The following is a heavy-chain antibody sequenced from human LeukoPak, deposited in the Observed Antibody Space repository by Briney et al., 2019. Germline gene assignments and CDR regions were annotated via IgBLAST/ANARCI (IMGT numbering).Heavy chain of an antibody. D-gene: IGHD1-1*01. J-gene: IGHJ4*02. CDR1: GFTFGSYA. CDR3: AKVGNNWDFDY. Sequence: GGSLRLSCAASGFTFGSYAMHWVRQAPGKGLEWVALISYDGSNKYYADSVKGRFIISRDNSKNTLYLQMNSLRAGDTAVYYCAKVGNNWDFDYWGQGTLVTVSS. V-gene: IGHV3-30*18. CDR2: ISYDGSNK.